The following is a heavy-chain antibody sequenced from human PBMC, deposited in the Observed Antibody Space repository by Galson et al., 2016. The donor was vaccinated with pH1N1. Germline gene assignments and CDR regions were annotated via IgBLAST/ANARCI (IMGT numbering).Heavy chain of an antibody. Sequence: SVKVSCKASGGTFISHAITWVRQAPGQGLEWMGGIIPVFGTANYAQKFQGRVTITTDESTSTAYMELSSLRSEDTAVYYCAKRYSSGWYYFDYWGQGTLVTVSS. CDR2: IIPVFGTA. J-gene: IGHJ4*02. CDR3: AKRYSSGWYYFDY. D-gene: IGHD6-19*01. CDR1: GGTFISHA. V-gene: IGHV1-69*05.